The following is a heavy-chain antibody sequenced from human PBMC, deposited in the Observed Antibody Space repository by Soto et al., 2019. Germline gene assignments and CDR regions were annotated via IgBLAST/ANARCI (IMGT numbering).Heavy chain of an antibody. CDR1: GYTFTDYH. CDR3: ARAPIWGPTGDFDY. Sequence: QVHLVQSGAEVKRPGDSVKVSCKASGYTFTDYHIHWVRQAPGQGLEWMGRITPKSGEIYYSPKFQGRVTLTRDTSISTAYMELTTLRFDGTAVYYCARAPIWGPTGDFDYWGQGTLATVSS. J-gene: IGHJ4*02. D-gene: IGHD1-26*01. CDR2: ITPKSGEI. V-gene: IGHV1-2*02.